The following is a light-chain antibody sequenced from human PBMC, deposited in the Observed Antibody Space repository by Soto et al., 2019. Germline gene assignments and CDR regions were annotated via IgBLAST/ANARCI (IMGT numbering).Light chain of an antibody. CDR2: EVI. Sequence: QSVLTQPPSASGSPGQSVTISCTGTSSDIGGYNYVSWYQQHPGKAPKLMIYEVIKRPSGVPDRFSASRSGNTASLTVSGLQAEDEADYYCSSYTGTNNLYVFGTGTKLTVL. V-gene: IGLV2-8*01. CDR3: SSYTGTNNLYV. CDR1: SSDIGGYNY. J-gene: IGLJ1*01.